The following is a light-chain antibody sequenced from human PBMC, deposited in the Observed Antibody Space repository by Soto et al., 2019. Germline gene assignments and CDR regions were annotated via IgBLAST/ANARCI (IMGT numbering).Light chain of an antibody. CDR3: QQYNSYSRWT. CDR2: DPF. V-gene: IGKV1-5*01. CDR1: QTISTW. Sequence: DIQMTQSPSTLSTSVGDRVTITCRASQTISTWLAWYQQKPGKAPNLLIYDPFILESGVPSMFSGSGSGTEFTLTISSLQPDDFATYYCQQYNSYSRWTFGQGTKVEIK. J-gene: IGKJ1*01.